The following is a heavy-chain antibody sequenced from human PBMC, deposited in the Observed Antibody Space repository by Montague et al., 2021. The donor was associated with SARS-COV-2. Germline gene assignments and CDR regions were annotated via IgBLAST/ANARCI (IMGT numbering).Heavy chain of an antibody. J-gene: IGHJ2*01. CDR3: AREDAGGWYFDL. CDR1: GGSISSSSYY. D-gene: IGHD1-1*01. CDR2: IYYSGTT. V-gene: IGHV4-39*02. Sequence: SETLSLTCTVSGGSISSSSYYWGWIRQPPGKGPEWIGSIYYSGTTFYNPSLRSRVTMPVDTSKNQFSLRLSSVTAADTAVFYCAREDAGGWYFDLWGRGTLVTVSS.